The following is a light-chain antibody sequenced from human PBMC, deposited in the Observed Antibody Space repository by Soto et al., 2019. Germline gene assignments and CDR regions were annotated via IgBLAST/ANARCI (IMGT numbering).Light chain of an antibody. J-gene: IGKJ5*01. Sequence: DIQMTQSPSSLSASVGDGVTITCRASESIARHLNWYQQKPGKAPKLLIYVASSLHNGVPSRFRGGGSGTDFPLTISNLQPEDVATYYCQQTYSTLSITFGQGTRLEIK. V-gene: IGKV1-39*01. CDR3: QQTYSTLSIT. CDR1: ESIARH. CDR2: VAS.